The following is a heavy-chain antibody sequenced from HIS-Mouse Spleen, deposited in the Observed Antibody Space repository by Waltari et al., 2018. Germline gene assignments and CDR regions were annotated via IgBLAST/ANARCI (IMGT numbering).Heavy chain of an antibody. CDR2: ISYDGSNK. Sequence: QVQLVESGGGVVQPGRSLRRLCAASGFPSSSYGMHWVRQAPGKGLEWVAVISYDGSNKYYADSVKGRFSISRDNSKNTLYLQMNSLRAEDTAVYYCAKASSGWLDYWGQGTLVTVSS. CDR1: GFPSSSYG. CDR3: AKASSGWLDY. D-gene: IGHD6-19*01. V-gene: IGHV3-30*18. J-gene: IGHJ4*02.